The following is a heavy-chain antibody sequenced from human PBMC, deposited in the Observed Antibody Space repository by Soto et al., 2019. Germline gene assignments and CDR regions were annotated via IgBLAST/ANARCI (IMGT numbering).Heavy chain of an antibody. V-gene: IGHV4-30-4*01. CDR3: AGGYCSGGSCYSPRNHYYRMDV. D-gene: IGHD2-15*01. CDR1: GGSISSGDYY. J-gene: IGHJ6*02. Sequence: SETLSLTCTVSGGSISSGDYYWSWIRQPPGKGLEWIGYIYYSGSTYYNPSLKSRVTISVDTSKNQFSLKLSSVTAADTAVYYCAGGYCSGGSCYSPRNHYYRMDVWGQGTTVIVSS. CDR2: IYYSGST.